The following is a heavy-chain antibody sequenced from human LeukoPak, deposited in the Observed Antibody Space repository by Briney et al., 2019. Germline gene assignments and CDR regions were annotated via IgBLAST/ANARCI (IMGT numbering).Heavy chain of an antibody. CDR2: IYYSGST. CDR1: GGSISSYY. CDR3: ARGPGGIAAAGYYFDY. J-gene: IGHJ4*02. D-gene: IGHD6-13*01. Sequence: PSETLSLTCTVSGGSISSYYWSWIRQPPGKGLEWIGYIYYSGSTNYNPSLKSRVTISVDTSKNQFSLKLSSVTAADTAVYYCARGPGGIAAAGYYFDYWGQGILVTVSS. V-gene: IGHV4-59*01.